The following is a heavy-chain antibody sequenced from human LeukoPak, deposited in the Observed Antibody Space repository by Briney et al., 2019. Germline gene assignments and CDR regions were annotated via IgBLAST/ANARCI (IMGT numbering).Heavy chain of an antibody. D-gene: IGHD4-17*01. CDR1: GGSITGHY. Sequence: SETLSLTCSVSGGSITGHYWNWIRQSPEKGLEWIGSIYHTGSTNYNTSLKSHVTISLDTSKTQFYLKLSSVTAADTAEYYCARRTVTTRIGFDAFDVWGQGTMVTVSS. CDR2: IYHTGST. CDR3: ARRTVTTRIGFDAFDV. V-gene: IGHV4-59*11. J-gene: IGHJ3*01.